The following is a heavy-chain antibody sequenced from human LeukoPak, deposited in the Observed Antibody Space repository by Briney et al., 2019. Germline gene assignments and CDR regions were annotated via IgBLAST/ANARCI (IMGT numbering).Heavy chain of an antibody. CDR3: ARDLYDSESSWYFDL. V-gene: IGHV1-18*01. J-gene: IGHJ2*01. CDR2: ISAYNGNT. D-gene: IGHD3-16*01. Sequence: EASVKVSCKASGYTFTSYGISWVRQAPGQGLEYMGWISAYNGNTNYAQKLQGRVTMTTDTSTSTAYMELRSLRSDDTAVCYCARDLYDSESSWYFDLWGRGTLVTVSS. CDR1: GYTFTSYG.